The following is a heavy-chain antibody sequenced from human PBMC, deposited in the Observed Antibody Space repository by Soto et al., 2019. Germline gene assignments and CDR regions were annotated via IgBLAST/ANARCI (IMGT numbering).Heavy chain of an antibody. V-gene: IGHV1-3*01. CDR1: GYTFTSYA. J-gene: IGHJ4*02. CDR3: ARVSVAVADSFDY. Sequence: ASVKVSCKASGYTFTSYAMHWVRQAPGQRLEWMGWINAGNGITKYSQKFQGRVTITRDTSASTAYMELSSLRSEDTAVYYCARVSVAVADSFDYWGQGTLVTVSS. CDR2: INAGNGIT. D-gene: IGHD6-19*01.